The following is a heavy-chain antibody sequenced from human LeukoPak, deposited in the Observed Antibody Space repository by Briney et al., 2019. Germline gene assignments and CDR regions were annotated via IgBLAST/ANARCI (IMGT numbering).Heavy chain of an antibody. CDR2: IYYSGST. Sequence: PSETLSLTCTVSGGSISSSSNYWGWIRQPPGKGLEWIGSIYYSGSTYYNPSLKSRVTISVDTSKNQFSLKLSSVTAADTAVYYCARLGYSYGYRYFDYWGQGTLVTVSS. J-gene: IGHJ4*02. CDR1: GGSISSSSNY. V-gene: IGHV4-39*01. D-gene: IGHD5-18*01. CDR3: ARLGYSYGYRYFDY.